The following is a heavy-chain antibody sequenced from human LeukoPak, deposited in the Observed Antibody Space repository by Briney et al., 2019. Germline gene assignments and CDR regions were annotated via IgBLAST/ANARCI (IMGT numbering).Heavy chain of an antibody. CDR3: ARDHYFDISGYLDY. V-gene: IGHV3-30-3*01. J-gene: IGHJ4*02. Sequence: GGSLRLSCEGSGFTFSINAMHWVRQAPGKGLEWLAVISYDGTKQYFADSVKDRFTISRDNVKNSLYLEMNSLRVEDSAVYYCARDHYFDISGYLDYWGQGTPVTVSS. D-gene: IGHD3-22*01. CDR2: ISYDGTKQ. CDR1: GFTFSINA.